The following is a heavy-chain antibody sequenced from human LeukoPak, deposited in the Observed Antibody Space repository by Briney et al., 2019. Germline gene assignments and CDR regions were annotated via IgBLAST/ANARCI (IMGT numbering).Heavy chain of an antibody. V-gene: IGHV4-34*01. CDR3: ASGCEGAGPNWFDP. Sequence: SETLSLTCAVCGGSFSGYYWSWIRQPPGKGLEWIGEINHSGSTNYNPSLKSRVTISVDTSKNQFSLKLSSVTAADTAVYYCASGCEGAGPNWFDPWGQGTLVTVSS. J-gene: IGHJ5*02. CDR1: GGSFSGYY. CDR2: INHSGST. D-gene: IGHD1-26*01.